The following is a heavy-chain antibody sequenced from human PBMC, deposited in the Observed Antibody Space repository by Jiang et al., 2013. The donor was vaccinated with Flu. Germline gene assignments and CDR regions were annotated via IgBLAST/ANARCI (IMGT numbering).Heavy chain of an antibody. V-gene: IGHV6-1*01. CDR1: GDTVSSNDAA. D-gene: IGHD3-9*01. J-gene: IGHJ6*02. CDR2: TFYRSEWHN. CDR3: VRCLTGDYYGMDV. Sequence: SQTLSLTCDISGDTVSSNDAAWNWIRQSPSRGLEWLGRTFYRSEWHNDYAFYVRGRITIDRDTSKNQFSLHLNSVTSEDTGIYYCVRCLTGDYYGMDVWGQGTTVTVSS.